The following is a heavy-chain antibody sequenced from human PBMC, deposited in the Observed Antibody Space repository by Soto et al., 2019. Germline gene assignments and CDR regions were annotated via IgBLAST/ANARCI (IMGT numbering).Heavy chain of an antibody. D-gene: IGHD3-22*01. Sequence: APVTVSSHASGYTFTRQAPPSERQAPGESLEWMGWINAHDGNTNYPQKVQGRVTVTTDTSTSTAYMELRGLRSDDTAVYYCARDHAYLWDSSGPSFDYWGQGTLVTVSS. CDR1: GYTFTRQA. V-gene: IGHV1-18*01. CDR2: INAHDGNT. J-gene: IGHJ4*02. CDR3: ARDHAYLWDSSGPSFDY.